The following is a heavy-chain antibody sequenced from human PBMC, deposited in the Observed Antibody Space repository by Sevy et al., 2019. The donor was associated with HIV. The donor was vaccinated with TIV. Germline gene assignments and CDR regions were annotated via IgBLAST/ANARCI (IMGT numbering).Heavy chain of an antibody. D-gene: IGHD5-12*01. CDR2: INAAGGVT. Sequence: ASVKVSCKASGYTFSEYSIYWIRQAPGKGFEWMGWINAAGGVTNFAQKFQGRVTMTRDTSMNTAYMEVYRLTSDETAVYYCARGGSDGNYWGQGTLVTVSS. CDR1: GYTFSEYS. CDR3: ARGGSDGNY. J-gene: IGHJ4*02. V-gene: IGHV1-2*02.